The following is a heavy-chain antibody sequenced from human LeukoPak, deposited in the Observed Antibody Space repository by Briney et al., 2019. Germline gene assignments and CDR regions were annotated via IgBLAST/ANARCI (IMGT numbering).Heavy chain of an antibody. CDR3: ARDTGSKTPGAMMGATGDAFDI. J-gene: IGHJ3*02. CDR1: GFTVSSNY. D-gene: IGHD1-26*01. V-gene: IGHV3-53*01. CDR2: IYSGGST. Sequence: PGGSLRLSCAASGFTVSSNYMSWVRQAPGKGLEWVSVIYSGGSTYYADSVEGRFTISRDNSKNTLYLQTNSLRAEDTAVYYCARDTGSKTPGAMMGATGDAFDIWGQGTMVTVSS.